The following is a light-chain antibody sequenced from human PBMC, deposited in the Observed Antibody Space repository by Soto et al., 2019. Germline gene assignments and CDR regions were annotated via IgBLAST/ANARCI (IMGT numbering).Light chain of an antibody. CDR3: SSYTDSSNDV. CDR2: QVT. Sequence: QSVLTQPASVSGSPGQSITISCTGTSSDLAIYNYVSWYQQQPGKAPKLMIYQVTNRPSGVSNRFSDSRSGNTASLTISGLQAEDEADYYCSSYTDSSNDVFGTGTKVTVL. V-gene: IGLV2-14*01. CDR1: SSDLAIYNY. J-gene: IGLJ1*01.